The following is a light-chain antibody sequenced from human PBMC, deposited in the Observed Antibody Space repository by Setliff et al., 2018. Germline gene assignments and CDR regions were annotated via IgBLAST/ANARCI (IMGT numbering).Light chain of an antibody. CDR1: SSDVGGYNY. CDR2: DVN. J-gene: IGLJ1*01. CDR3: TSYTSSSTYV. V-gene: IGLV2-14*01. Sequence: QSVLTQPASVSGSPGQSITISCNGTSSDVGGYNYVSWYQQHPGKAPKLMIYDVNKRPSGVSNRFSGSKSGNTASLTISGLQAEDEANYYCTSYTSSSTYVFGTGTKVTVL.